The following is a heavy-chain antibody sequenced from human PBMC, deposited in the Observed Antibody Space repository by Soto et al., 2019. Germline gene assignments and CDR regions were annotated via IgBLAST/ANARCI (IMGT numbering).Heavy chain of an antibody. CDR3: ARVHPPTENYYYYYYMDV. J-gene: IGHJ6*03. CDR1: GGSISSYY. V-gene: IGHV4-59*01. Sequence: SETLSLTCTVSGGSISSYYWSWIRQPPGKGLEWIGYIYYSGSTNYNPSLKSRVTISVDTSKNQFSLKLSSVTAADTAVYYCARVHPPTENYYYYYYMDVWGKGTTVTVSS. CDR2: IYYSGST.